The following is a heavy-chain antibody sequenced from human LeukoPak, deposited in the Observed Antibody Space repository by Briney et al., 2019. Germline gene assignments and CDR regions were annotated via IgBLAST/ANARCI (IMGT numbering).Heavy chain of an antibody. CDR2: IFSGGST. CDR3: ARESDYGDSAFFYYYYGMDV. V-gene: IGHV3-53*01. CDR1: GFTVSSNY. D-gene: IGHD4-17*01. J-gene: IGHJ6*02. Sequence: GGSLRLSCAASGFTVSSNYMSWVRQAPGRGLEWVSVIFSGGSTYYADSVKGRFTISRDNSKNPLYLQMNSLRAEDTAAYYCARESDYGDSAFFYYYYGMDVWGQGTTVTVSS.